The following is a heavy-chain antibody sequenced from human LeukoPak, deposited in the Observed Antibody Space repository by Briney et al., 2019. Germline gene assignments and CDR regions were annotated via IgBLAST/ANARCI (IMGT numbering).Heavy chain of an antibody. J-gene: IGHJ2*01. CDR1: GGSISSGDYF. CDR2: IYYSGSA. V-gene: IGHV4-30-4*01. D-gene: IGHD6-19*01. CDR3: ARAEVTAGTKYFDL. Sequence: PSETLSLTCNVSGGSISSGDYFWSWIRQPPGKGLEWIGYIYYSGSAYYSPSPRSRFTISVDTSENQFSLKLSSVTATDTAVYYCARAEVTAGTKYFDLWGRGTLVTVSS.